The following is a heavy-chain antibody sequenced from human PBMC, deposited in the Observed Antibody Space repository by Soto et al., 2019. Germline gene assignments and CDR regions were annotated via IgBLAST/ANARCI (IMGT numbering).Heavy chain of an antibody. V-gene: IGHV1-3*01. CDR3: ARDLLYSSTWYQINYYYYYGMDV. Sequence: ASVKVSCKASGYTFTSYAMHWVRQAPGQRLEWMGWINAGNGNTKYSQKFQGRVTITRDTSASTAYMELSSLRSEDTAVYYCARDLLYSSTWYQINYYYYYGMDVWGPGTTVTVCS. CDR2: INAGNGNT. D-gene: IGHD6-13*01. J-gene: IGHJ6*02. CDR1: GYTFTSYA.